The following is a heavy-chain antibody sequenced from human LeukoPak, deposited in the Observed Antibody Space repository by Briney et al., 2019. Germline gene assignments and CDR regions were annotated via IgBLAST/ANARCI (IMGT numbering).Heavy chain of an antibody. CDR1: GFTFDDYA. J-gene: IGHJ4*02. CDR2: ISWNSGSI. V-gene: IGHV3-9*01. D-gene: IGHD1-26*01. Sequence: PGGSLRLSCAASGFTFDDYAMHWVRQAPGKGLEWVSGISWNSGSIGYADSVKGRFTISRDNAKNSLYLQMNSLRAEDTALYYCAKAGEPWELGYFDYWGQGTLVTVSS. CDR3: AKAGEPWELGYFDY.